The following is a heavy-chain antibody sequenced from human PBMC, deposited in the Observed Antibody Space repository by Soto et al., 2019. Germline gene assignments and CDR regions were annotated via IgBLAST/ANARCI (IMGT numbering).Heavy chain of an antibody. CDR3: TRGSAEPLSRLYFDT. J-gene: IGHJ4*02. CDR1: GASMTTGGFS. Sequence: SETLSLTCAVSGASMTTGGFSWTWVRQPPGGGLEWIGHVYHRASTQYNPSLKGRVSISVDTSRSLFSLRLTSLTAADTAVYFSTRGSAEPLSRLYFDTWGQGTPVTVSS. CDR2: VYHRAST. V-gene: IGHV4-30-2*01.